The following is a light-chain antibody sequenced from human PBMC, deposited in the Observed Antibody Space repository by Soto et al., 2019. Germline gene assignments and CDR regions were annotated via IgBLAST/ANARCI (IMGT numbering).Light chain of an antibody. CDR3: XXYNNWPPWT. J-gene: IGKJ1*01. CDR2: GAS. V-gene: IGKV3-15*01. Sequence: EIVMTQSPATLSVSPGERATLSCRASQSVSSNLAWYQQKPGQAPRLLIYGASTRATGIPARFSGSGSGTEXXXTXXXXQSEXFAVXXXXXYNNWPPWTFGQGPKVEIK. CDR1: QSVSSN.